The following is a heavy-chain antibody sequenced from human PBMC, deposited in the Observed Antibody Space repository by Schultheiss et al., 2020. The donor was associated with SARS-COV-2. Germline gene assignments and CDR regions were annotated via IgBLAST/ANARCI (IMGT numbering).Heavy chain of an antibody. J-gene: IGHJ4*02. CDR2: IYYSGST. D-gene: IGHD3-22*01. Sequence: ESLKISCTVSGGSISSSSYYWGWIRQPPGKGLEWIGSIYYSGSTYYNPSLKSRVTISVDTSKNQFSLKLSSVTAADTAVYYCARQSGSDSSGYGNDYWGQGTLVTVSS. CDR1: GGSISSSSYY. CDR3: ARQSGSDSSGYGNDY. V-gene: IGHV4-39*01.